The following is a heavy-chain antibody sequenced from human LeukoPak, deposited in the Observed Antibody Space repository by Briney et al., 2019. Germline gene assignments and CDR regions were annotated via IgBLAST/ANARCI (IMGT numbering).Heavy chain of an antibody. D-gene: IGHD3-22*01. J-gene: IGHJ4*02. CDR1: GFIFDHYA. CDR3: VRDQIAVVYFDS. CDR2: VWYDGSNK. Sequence: PGRSLRLSCAASGFIFDHYAMHWVRQAPGKGLEWVAAVWYDGSNKYYVDSVKGRFTISRDNSKNTPYLQMNSLRAEDTAVYYCVRDQIAVVYFDSWGQGTLVTVSS. V-gene: IGHV3-33*08.